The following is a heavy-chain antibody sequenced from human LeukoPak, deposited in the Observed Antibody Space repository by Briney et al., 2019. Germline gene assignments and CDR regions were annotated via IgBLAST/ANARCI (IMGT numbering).Heavy chain of an antibody. J-gene: IGHJ4*02. V-gene: IGHV1-18*01. D-gene: IGHD2-15*01. CDR2: ISAYNGNT. CDR3: AREGRMVVAATPDY. CDR1: GYTFTSYG. Sequence: ASVKVSCKASGYTFTSYGISWVRQAPGQGLEWMGWISAYNGNTNYAQKLQGRVTMTTDTSTSTAYMELRSLGSDDTAVYYCAREGRMVVAATPDYWGQGTLVTVSS.